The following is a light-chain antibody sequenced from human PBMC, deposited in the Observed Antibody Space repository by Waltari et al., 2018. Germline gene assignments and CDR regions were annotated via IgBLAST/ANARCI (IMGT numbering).Light chain of an antibody. V-gene: IGLV2-14*03. J-gene: IGLJ3*02. CDR3: SSYTATATWV. CDR2: DVT. Sequence: HSALAQPASVSGSPGPSITISCHGTSRAVGASNLFSWYQQLPGKAPKLIIYDVTDRPSGVSNRFSGSKSGNTASLTISGLQADDEADYYCSSYTATATWVFGGGTKLTVL. CDR1: SRAVGASNL.